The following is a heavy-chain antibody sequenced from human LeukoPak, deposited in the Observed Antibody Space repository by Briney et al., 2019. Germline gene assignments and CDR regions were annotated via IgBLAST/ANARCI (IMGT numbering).Heavy chain of an antibody. Sequence: GGSLRLSCAASGFTVSSNYMSWVRQAPGKGLEWVSVIYSGGSTYYADSVKGRFTISRDNSKNTLYLQMNSLRAEDTAVYYCAAITESQITRDYWGQGTPVTVSS. J-gene: IGHJ4*02. CDR2: IYSGGST. CDR3: AAITESQITRDY. D-gene: IGHD1-14*01. CDR1: GFTVSSNY. V-gene: IGHV3-66*02.